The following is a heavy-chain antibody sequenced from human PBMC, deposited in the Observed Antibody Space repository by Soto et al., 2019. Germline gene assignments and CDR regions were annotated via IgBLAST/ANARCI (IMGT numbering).Heavy chain of an antibody. Sequence: PSETLSLTCAVYGGSFSGYYWSWIRQPPGKGLEWIGEINHSGSTNYNPSLKSRVTISVDTSKNQFSLKLSSVTAADTAVYYCARGRWALFRFGEPRFLAPYYWGQGSLVTVSS. CDR1: GGSFSGYY. CDR2: INHSGST. D-gene: IGHD3-10*01. CDR3: ARGRWALFRFGEPRFLAPYY. J-gene: IGHJ4*02. V-gene: IGHV4-34*01.